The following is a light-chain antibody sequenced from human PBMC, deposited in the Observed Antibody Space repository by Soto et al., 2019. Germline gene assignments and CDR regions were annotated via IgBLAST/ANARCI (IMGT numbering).Light chain of an antibody. CDR3: QQYNSYSIT. V-gene: IGKV1-5*01. CDR2: DVS. Sequence: DIQMTQSPSTLSASVGDRVTITCGASQSISSWLAWYQQKPGKAPKLLIFDVSSLERGVPSRFSGSGSGTEFTLTISSLQPDDFATYYCQQYNSYSITFGQGTRLEIK. CDR1: QSISSW. J-gene: IGKJ5*01.